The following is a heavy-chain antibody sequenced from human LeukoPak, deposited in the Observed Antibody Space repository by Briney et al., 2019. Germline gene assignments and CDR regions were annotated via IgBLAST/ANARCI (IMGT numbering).Heavy chain of an antibody. CDR3: ARGPIGYCSGGSCYSDAFDI. D-gene: IGHD2-15*01. V-gene: IGHV4-34*01. CDR1: GGSFSGYY. Sequence: PSETLSLTCAVYGGSFSGYYWSWIRQPPGKGLEWIWEINHSGSTKYNPCLKSRVTISVDTSKNQFSLKLSSVTAADTAVYYCARGPIGYCSGGSCYSDAFDIWGQGTMVTVSS. J-gene: IGHJ3*02. CDR2: INHSGST.